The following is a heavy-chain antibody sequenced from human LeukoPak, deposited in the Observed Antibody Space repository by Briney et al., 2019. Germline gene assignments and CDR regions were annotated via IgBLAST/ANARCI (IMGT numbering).Heavy chain of an antibody. D-gene: IGHD4-17*01. CDR2: IYYSGSI. CDR1: GGSVTTYH. V-gene: IGHV4-59*02. CDR3: ARYPGASGDSYYFDY. J-gene: IGHJ4*02. Sequence: SETVSLTCTVSGGSVTTYHWSWIRHPPGKGLEWIGYIYYSGSINYNPSLNSRVTISLDTSKNEFSLKLRSVTAADTVVYYCARYPGASGDSYYFDYWGQGTRVTVSS.